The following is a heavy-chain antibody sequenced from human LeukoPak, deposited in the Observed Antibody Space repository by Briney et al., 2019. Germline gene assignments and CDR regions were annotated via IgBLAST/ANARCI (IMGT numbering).Heavy chain of an antibody. Sequence: GGSLRLSCAASGFTFSDYYMSWIRQAPGKGLEWVSYISRTSSYTKHADSVKGRFTISRDNAKNSLYLQMNSLRAEDTAVYYCARGIQDYFYGMDVWGQGTTVTVSS. CDR2: ISRTSSYT. CDR1: GFTFSDYY. CDR3: ARGIQDYFYGMDV. J-gene: IGHJ6*02. V-gene: IGHV3-11*05.